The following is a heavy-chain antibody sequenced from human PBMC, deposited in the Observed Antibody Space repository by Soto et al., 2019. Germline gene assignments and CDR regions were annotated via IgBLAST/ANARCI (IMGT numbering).Heavy chain of an antibody. V-gene: IGHV3-23*01. CDR2: ISGSGGST. Sequence: GGSLRLSCAASGFTFSSYAMSWVRQAPGKGLEWVSAISGSGGSTYYADSVKGRFTISRDNSKNTLYLQMNSLRAEDTAVYYCAKEGVIYYDSSGYYHYFDYWGQGTLVTVSS. CDR3: AKEGVIYYDSSGYYHYFDY. CDR1: GFTFSSYA. D-gene: IGHD3-22*01. J-gene: IGHJ4*02.